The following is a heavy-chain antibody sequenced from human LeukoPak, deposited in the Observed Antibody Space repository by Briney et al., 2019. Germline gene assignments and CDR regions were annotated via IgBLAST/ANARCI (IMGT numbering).Heavy chain of an antibody. CDR2: ISYDGSNK. V-gene: IGHV3-30*18. Sequence: GGSLRLSCAASGFTFSSYAMHWVRQAPGKGLEWVALISYDGSNKYYADSVRGRFTISRDNSKNTLYLQMNSLRAEDTAVYYCAKPQQASAAWGAFDIWGQGTMVTVSS. D-gene: IGHD2-2*01. CDR1: GFTFSSYA. CDR3: AKPQQASAAWGAFDI. J-gene: IGHJ3*02.